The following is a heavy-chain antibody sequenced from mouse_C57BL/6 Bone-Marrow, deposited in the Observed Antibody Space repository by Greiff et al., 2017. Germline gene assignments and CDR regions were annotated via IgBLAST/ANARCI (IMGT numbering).Heavy chain of an antibody. CDR3: ARHDYDGDYYAMDY. CDR2: IDPSDSYT. J-gene: IGHJ4*01. CDR1: GYTFTSYW. Sequence: QVQLQQPGAELVKPGASVKLSCKASGYTFTSYWMQWVKQRPGQGLEWIGEIDPSDSYTNYNQTFTGKATLTVDTPSSTAYMQLSSLTSEDSAVYYCARHDYDGDYYAMDYWGQGTSVTVSS. V-gene: IGHV1-50*01. D-gene: IGHD2-4*01.